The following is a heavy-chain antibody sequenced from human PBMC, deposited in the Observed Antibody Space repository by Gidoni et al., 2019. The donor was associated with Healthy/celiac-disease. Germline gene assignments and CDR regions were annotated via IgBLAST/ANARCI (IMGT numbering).Heavy chain of an antibody. J-gene: IGHJ4*02. V-gene: IGHV1-46*01. Sequence: QVQLVQSGAEVKKPGASVKVSCTASGYTFTSYYMHWVRQAPGQGLAWVGIINPSGGSTSYAQKFQGRVNMTRDTSTSTVYMELSSLRSEDTAVYYCARGHSIFGVVTPLDYWGQGTLVTVSS. D-gene: IGHD3-3*01. CDR2: INPSGGST. CDR1: GYTFTSYY. CDR3: ARGHSIFGVVTPLDY.